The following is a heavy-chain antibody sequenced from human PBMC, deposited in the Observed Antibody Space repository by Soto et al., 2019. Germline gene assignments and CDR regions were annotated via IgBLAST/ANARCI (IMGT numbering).Heavy chain of an antibody. D-gene: IGHD5-18*01. V-gene: IGHV3-64D*06. Sequence: GGSLRLSCSASGFTFRSYAIHWVRQAPGKGLEYVSALSGDGRSTYYTDSVKGRFTVFRDNSKNTLFLQMSSLRVEDTAVYYCVKGNWAYSYNNWFDPWGQGTLVTVSS. CDR2: LSGDGRST. CDR1: GFTFRSYA. CDR3: VKGNWAYSYNNWFDP. J-gene: IGHJ5*02.